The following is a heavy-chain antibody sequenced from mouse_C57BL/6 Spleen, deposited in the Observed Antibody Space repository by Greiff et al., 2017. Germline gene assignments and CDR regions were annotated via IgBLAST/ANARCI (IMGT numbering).Heavy chain of an antibody. CDR3: ARAEQRSWFAY. Sequence: VQLQQPGAELVRPGSSVKLSCKASGYTFTSYWMDWVKQRPGQGLEWIGNIYPSDSETHYNQKFKDKATLTVDKSSSTAYMQLSSLTSEDSAVYYCARAEQRSWFAYWGQGTLVTVSA. CDR2: IYPSDSET. J-gene: IGHJ3*01. V-gene: IGHV1-61*01. CDR1: GYTFTSYW.